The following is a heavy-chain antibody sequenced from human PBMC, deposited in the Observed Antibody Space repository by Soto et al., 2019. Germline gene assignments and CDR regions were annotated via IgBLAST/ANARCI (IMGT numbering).Heavy chain of an antibody. V-gene: IGHV1-18*01. Sequence: ASVKVSCKASGYTFTSYGISWVRQAPGQGLEWMGWISAYNGNTNYAQKIQGRDTMTTDTSTSTAYMELRSLRYDDTAEYYSARDPGYYYDSSGYYPHYYYYYGMDVWGQGTTVTVSS. D-gene: IGHD3-22*01. CDR2: ISAYNGNT. CDR3: ARDPGYYYDSSGYYPHYYYYYGMDV. J-gene: IGHJ6*02. CDR1: GYTFTSYG.